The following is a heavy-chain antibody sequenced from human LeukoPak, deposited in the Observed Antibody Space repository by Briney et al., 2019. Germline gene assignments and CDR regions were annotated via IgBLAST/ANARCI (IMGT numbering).Heavy chain of an antibody. CDR2: IKQDGSEK. CDR3: ARAGGTYYGIALDI. CDR1: GFTFSSSW. Sequence: GGSLRLSCAASGFTFSSSWMSWVRQAPGKGLEWVANIKQDGSEKYYVASVKGRFTISRDNAKNSLYPQMNSLRAEDTAVYYCARAGGTYYGIALDIWGQGTMVTVSS. J-gene: IGHJ3*02. D-gene: IGHD1-26*01. V-gene: IGHV3-7*01.